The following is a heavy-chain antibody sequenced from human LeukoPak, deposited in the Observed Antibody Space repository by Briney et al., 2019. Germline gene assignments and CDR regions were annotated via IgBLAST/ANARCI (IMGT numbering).Heavy chain of an antibody. CDR1: GGSFSGYY. CDR2: INHSGST. D-gene: IGHD3-9*01. V-gene: IGHV4-34*01. J-gene: IGHJ3*02. Sequence: SETLSLTCAVYGGSFSGYYWSWIRQPPGKGLEWIGKINHSGSTNYNPSLKSRVTISVDTSKNQFSLKLSSVTAADTAVYYCARDGTKPSRGNYDILTGYFVDIWGQGTMVTVSS. CDR3: ARDGTKPSRGNYDILTGYFVDI.